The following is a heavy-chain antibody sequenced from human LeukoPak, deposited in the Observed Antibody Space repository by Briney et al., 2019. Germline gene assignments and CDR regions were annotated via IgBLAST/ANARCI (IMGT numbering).Heavy chain of an antibody. V-gene: IGHV3-33*01. CDR1: GFTFSRYG. CDR3: AREPYYNAGTYFPI. J-gene: IGHJ3*02. D-gene: IGHD3-10*01. CDR2: IWYDGSNK. Sequence: GRSLRLSCAASGFTFSRYGMHWVRHAPGKGLEWVAVIWYDGSNKDYADSVKGRFTISRDNSKNTLYLQMNSLSAEDTAIYYCAREPYYNAGTYFPIWGQGTMVTVSS.